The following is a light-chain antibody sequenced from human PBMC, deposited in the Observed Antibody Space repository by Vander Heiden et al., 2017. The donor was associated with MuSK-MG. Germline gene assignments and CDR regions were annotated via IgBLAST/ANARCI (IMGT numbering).Light chain of an antibody. Sequence: QSALTQPASVSGSPGQSVTISCPGTSSAVGGYDYVSWYPQHPGKAHKLMIYEVSNRPSGVSNRFSGSKSGNTASLTISGRQAEDEADYFCNSFTSSSTQVFGGGTKLTVL. J-gene: IGLJ2*01. CDR1: SSAVGGYDY. CDR3: NSFTSSSTQV. V-gene: IGLV2-14*01. CDR2: EVS.